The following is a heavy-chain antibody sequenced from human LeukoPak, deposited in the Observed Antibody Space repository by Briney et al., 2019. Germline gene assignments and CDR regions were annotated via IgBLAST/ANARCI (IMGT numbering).Heavy chain of an antibody. D-gene: IGHD3-22*01. CDR2: IYYNGNT. Sequence: SETLSLTCTASDGSISSYYWSWIRQPPGKGLEWIGYIYYNGNTKYNPSLKSRLTISVDTSKNQFSLKLRSVTAADTAVYYCARTYLGYYDSSGYAYYFDYWGQGTLVPVSS. V-gene: IGHV4-59*08. J-gene: IGHJ4*02. CDR1: DGSISSYY. CDR3: ARTYLGYYDSSGYAYYFDY.